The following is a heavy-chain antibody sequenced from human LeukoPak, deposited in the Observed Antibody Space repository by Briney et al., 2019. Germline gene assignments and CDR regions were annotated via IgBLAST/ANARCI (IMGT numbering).Heavy chain of an antibody. CDR1: GFTFSSYS. Sequence: GGSLRLSCAASGFTFSSYSINWVRQAPGKGLEWVSCVSSTSSFIYYADSVKGRFTISRDNAKNTLDLQMNSLRAEDTAVYYCARDTYYYNSSAFYHYYYGMDVWGQGTTVTVSS. CDR3: ARDTYYYNSSAFYHYYYGMDV. D-gene: IGHD3-22*01. J-gene: IGHJ6*02. V-gene: IGHV3-21*01. CDR2: VSSTSSFI.